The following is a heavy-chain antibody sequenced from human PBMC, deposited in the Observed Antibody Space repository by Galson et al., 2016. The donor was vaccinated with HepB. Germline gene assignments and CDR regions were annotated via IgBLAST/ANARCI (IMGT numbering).Heavy chain of an antibody. CDR2: IWYDGSKK. Sequence: SLRLSCAASGFTFDRYGMHWVRQAPGKGLEWVAVIWYDGSKKYYADAGKGRFTISRDNSRNTLDLQMNSLKIEDTALYFCARERFGFTGAPASPFDDCGQGTLVTVSS. CDR3: ARERFGFTGAPASPFDD. CDR1: GFTFDRYG. J-gene: IGHJ4*02. D-gene: IGHD1-1*01. V-gene: IGHV3-33*01.